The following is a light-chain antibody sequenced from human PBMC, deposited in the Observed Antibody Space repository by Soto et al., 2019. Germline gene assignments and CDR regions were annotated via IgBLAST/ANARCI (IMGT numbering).Light chain of an antibody. J-gene: IGLJ1*01. CDR1: SSNIGTNA. V-gene: IGLV1-44*01. Sequence: QSVLTQPPSASGPPGQRVTISCSGGSSNIGTNAVNWYQQLPGTAPKLLIYNNNQRPSGVPDRFSGSKSGTSASLAISGLQSEDEADYYCAAWDDSLNGYVFGTGTKVTVL. CDR2: NNN. CDR3: AAWDDSLNGYV.